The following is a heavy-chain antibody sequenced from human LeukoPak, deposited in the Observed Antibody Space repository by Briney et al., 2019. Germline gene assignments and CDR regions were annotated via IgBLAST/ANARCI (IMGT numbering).Heavy chain of an antibody. J-gene: IGHJ4*02. CDR3: ARGQGYNYGYAY. CDR2: IYYSGST. V-gene: IGHV4-59*01. D-gene: IGHD5-18*01. Sequence: PSETLSLTCIVSGGSISSDYWSWIRQPPGKGLEWIGYIYYSGSTNYNPSLKSRVTISVDTSKNQLSLKLSSVTAADTAVYYCARGQGYNYGYAYWGQGTLVTVSS. CDR1: GGSISSDY.